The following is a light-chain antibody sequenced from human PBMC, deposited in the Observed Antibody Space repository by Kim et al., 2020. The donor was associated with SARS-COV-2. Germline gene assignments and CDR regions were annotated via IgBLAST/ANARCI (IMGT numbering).Light chain of an antibody. J-gene: IGKJ2*01. Sequence: SLSPGESATLSARASQSITNYLIWYQQKPGQAPRPLIYDASKRATGIPARFSGSGSGTDFTLTISSLEPEDFAVYYCQQRSTWPQTFGQGTKLEI. CDR1: QSITNY. CDR2: DAS. CDR3: QQRSTWPQT. V-gene: IGKV3-11*01.